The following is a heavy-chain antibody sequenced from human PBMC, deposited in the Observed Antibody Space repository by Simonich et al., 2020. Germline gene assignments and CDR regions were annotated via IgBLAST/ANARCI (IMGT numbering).Heavy chain of an antibody. V-gene: IGHV4-34*01. D-gene: IGHD6-13*01. CDR2: INHSGTT. CDR1: GGSFSGYY. J-gene: IGHJ1*01. CDR3: ARGLRVAAAGTAFQH. Sequence: QVQLQQWGAGLLKPSETLSLTCAVYGGSFSGYYWSWIRQPPGKGLEWIGEINHSGTTTYNPSLKGRDTISVDTSKNQFSLKLSSVTAADTAVYYCARGLRVAAAGTAFQHWGQGTLVTVSS.